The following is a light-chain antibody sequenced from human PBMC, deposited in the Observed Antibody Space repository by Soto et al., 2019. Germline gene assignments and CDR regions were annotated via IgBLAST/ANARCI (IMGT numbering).Light chain of an antibody. CDR1: QDINIY. CDR3: QQYDILPIT. CDR2: DAS. J-gene: IGKJ5*01. V-gene: IGKV1-33*01. Sequence: DIQMTQSPSSLFASVGDRVTITCQATQDINIYLNWYQQKPGKAPNLLIYDASNLEIGVPSRFSGGGSGTHFTFTISSLQTEDIGTYYCQQYDILPITFGRGTRLESK.